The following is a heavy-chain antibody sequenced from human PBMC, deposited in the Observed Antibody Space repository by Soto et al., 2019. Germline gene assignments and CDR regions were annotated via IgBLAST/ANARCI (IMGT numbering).Heavy chain of an antibody. CDR1: PFPLSRYE. D-gene: IGHD6-13*01. J-gene: IGHJ6*02. CDR3: ARDLSLGVAAAEYYGMDV. Sequence: PGGALRLSFTGSPFPLSRYELSWLLQAHRESLEWVSYISSSGSTIYYVDSVKGRFTISRDNAKNSLYLQMNSLRAEDTAVYYCARDLSLGVAAAEYYGMDVWGQGTTVTVSS. CDR2: ISSSGSTI. V-gene: IGHV3-48*03.